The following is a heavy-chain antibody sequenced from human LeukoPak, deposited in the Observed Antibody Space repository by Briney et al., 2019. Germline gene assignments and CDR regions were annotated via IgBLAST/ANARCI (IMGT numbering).Heavy chain of an antibody. Sequence: GGSLRLSCAASGFTFSSYDMHWVRQAPGKGLEWVTVISYDGSNKYYGDTVKCRFTISRDNSKNTLYLKINSLRAEDTAVYYCAKEGSNGDFDYWGQGTLVTVSS. CDR1: GFTFSSYD. J-gene: IGHJ4*02. CDR2: ISYDGSNK. V-gene: IGHV3-30*18. CDR3: AKEGSNGDFDY. D-gene: IGHD1-26*01.